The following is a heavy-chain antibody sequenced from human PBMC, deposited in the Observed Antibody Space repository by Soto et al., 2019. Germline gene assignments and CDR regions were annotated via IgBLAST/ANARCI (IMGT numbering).Heavy chain of an antibody. Sequence: GGSQRLSCAASGFTFRSYARSWVRQAPGKGLEWVSAISGSGGSTYYADSVKGRFTISRDNSKNTLYLQMNSLRAEDAAVYYCAKGRYCSSTSCYDDIDYWGQGTLVTVSS. J-gene: IGHJ4*02. CDR2: ISGSGGST. V-gene: IGHV3-23*01. CDR3: AKGRYCSSTSCYDDIDY. D-gene: IGHD2-2*01. CDR1: GFTFRSYA.